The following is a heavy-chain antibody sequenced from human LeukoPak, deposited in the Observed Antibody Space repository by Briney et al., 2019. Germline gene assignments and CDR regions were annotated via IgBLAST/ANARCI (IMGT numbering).Heavy chain of an antibody. CDR3: ASVREWQLQNAPFDY. Sequence: PGGSLRLSCAASGFTFNSYWMSWVRQAPGKGLESVANIKPDGTEKYYVDSVKGRFTISRDNAKNSLYLQMNSLRAEDTAVYYCASVREWQLQNAPFDYWGPGTLVTVSS. V-gene: IGHV3-7*01. D-gene: IGHD1-26*01. CDR1: GFTFNSYW. CDR2: IKPDGTEK. J-gene: IGHJ4*02.